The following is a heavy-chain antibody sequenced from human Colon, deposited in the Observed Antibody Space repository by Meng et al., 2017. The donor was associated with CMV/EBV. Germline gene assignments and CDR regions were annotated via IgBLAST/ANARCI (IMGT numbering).Heavy chain of an antibody. D-gene: IGHD1-26*01. J-gene: IGHJ6*02. CDR2: LGNDGVSK. Sequence: GESLKISCAASGLTLSNYVMHWIRQAPGGGLEWVSALGNDGVSKHYADSVKGRFTISRDNSKNTLYLQMNSLRAEDTAVYYCAKVNMGATTYYDGMDLWGQGTPVTVSS. V-gene: IGHV3-64*02. CDR3: AKVNMGATTYYDGMDL. CDR1: GLTLSNYV.